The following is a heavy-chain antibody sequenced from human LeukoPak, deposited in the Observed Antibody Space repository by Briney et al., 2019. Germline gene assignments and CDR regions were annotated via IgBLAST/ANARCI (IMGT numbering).Heavy chain of an antibody. CDR1: GFTFSSYG. V-gene: IGHV3-30*02. CDR3: AKAQGHDCGDSGPLDY. D-gene: IGHD4-17*01. CDR2: IRYDGSNK. Sequence: PGGSLRLSCAASGFTFSSYGMHWVRQAPGKGLEWVAFIRYDGSNKYYADSVKGRFTISRDNSKNTLYLQMNSLRAEDTAVYYCAKAQGHDCGDSGPLDYWGQGTLVTVSS. J-gene: IGHJ4*02.